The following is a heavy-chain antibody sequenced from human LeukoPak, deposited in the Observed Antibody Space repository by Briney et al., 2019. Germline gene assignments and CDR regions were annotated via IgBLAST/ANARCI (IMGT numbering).Heavy chain of an antibody. CDR2: ISYDGSKK. Sequence: GGSLRLSCAASRFTFSYYDMHWVRQAPGKGLEWVAFISYDGSKKYYGDSVKGRFTISRDNSKNTPSLQMDSLRAEDTALYFCARDRGGGLDVWGQGTTVTISS. CDR3: ARDRGGGLDV. D-gene: IGHD2-15*01. V-gene: IGHV3-30*19. CDR1: RFTFSYYD. J-gene: IGHJ6*02.